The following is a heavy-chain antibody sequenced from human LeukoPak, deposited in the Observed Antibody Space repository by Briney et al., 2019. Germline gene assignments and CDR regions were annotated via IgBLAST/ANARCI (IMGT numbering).Heavy chain of an antibody. CDR3: ARGDIVVVVAATEPDAFDI. J-gene: IGHJ3*02. D-gene: IGHD2-15*01. CDR2: IYYSGST. V-gene: IGHV4-31*03. CDR1: GGSISSGCYS. Sequence: SETLSLTCTVSGGSISSGCYSWSWIRQHPGKGLEWIGYIYYSGSTYYNPSLKSRVTISVDTSKNQFSLKLSSVTAADTAVYYCARGDIVVVVAATEPDAFDIWGQGTMVTVSS.